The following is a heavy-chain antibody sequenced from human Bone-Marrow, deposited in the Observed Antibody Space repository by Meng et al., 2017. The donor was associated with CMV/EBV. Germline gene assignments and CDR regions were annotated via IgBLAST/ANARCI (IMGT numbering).Heavy chain of an antibody. J-gene: IGHJ6*02. V-gene: IGHV1-18*01. CDR3: ARDSATPRSYYYYGMDV. Sequence: ASVKVSCKASGYTFTSYGISWVRQAPGQGLEWMGWISAYNGNTNYAQKLQGRVTMTTDTSTSTAYIELRSLRSDDTAVYYCARDSATPRSYYYYGMDVWGQGTTVTVSS. D-gene: IGHD2-15*01. CDR2: ISAYNGNT. CDR1: GYTFTSYG.